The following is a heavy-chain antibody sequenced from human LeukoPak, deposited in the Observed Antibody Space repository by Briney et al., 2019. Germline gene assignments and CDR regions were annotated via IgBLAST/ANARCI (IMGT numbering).Heavy chain of an antibody. V-gene: IGHV3-74*01. CDR1: GFIVSSNY. CDR2: INSDGSST. Sequence: PGGSLRLSCAASGFIVSSNYMSWVRQAPGKGLVWVSRINSDGSSTTYADSVKGRFTISRDNTKNTLYLQMNILRAEDTAVYYCARARCSRTSCNTESDYWGQGTLVTVSS. CDR3: ARARCSRTSCNTESDY. D-gene: IGHD2-2*01. J-gene: IGHJ4*02.